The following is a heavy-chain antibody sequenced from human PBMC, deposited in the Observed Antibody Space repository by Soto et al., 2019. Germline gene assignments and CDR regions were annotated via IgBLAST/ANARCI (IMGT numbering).Heavy chain of an antibody. V-gene: IGHV4-30-4*02. CDR2: IYYSGNT. D-gene: IGHD3-3*01. Sequence: PSETLSLTCTVSGGSISSGDYYWNWIRQPPGKGMEWIGNIYYSGNTDCNPSLKSRVTISVDTSKNQFSLKLSSVTAADTAVYYCARETRRGVVPLYYFDYWGQGTLVTVSS. CDR1: GGSISSGDYY. CDR3: ARETRRGVVPLYYFDY. J-gene: IGHJ4*02.